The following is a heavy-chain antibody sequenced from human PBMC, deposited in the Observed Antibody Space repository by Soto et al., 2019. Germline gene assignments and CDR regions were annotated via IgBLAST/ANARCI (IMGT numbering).Heavy chain of an antibody. CDR2: ISVYNGNI. Sequence: QVQLLQSGAEVKKPGASVKVSCKASGYMFNTYGITWVRQAPGQGLEWMGWISVYNGNIDYAPKFEGRVTMTTDTSTSTAHMELKSLTSDDTAVYYCARTYGSGDYFLPFEYWGQGTPVSVSS. CDR1: GYMFNTYG. J-gene: IGHJ4*02. CDR3: ARTYGSGDYFLPFEY. V-gene: IGHV1-18*01. D-gene: IGHD3-10*01.